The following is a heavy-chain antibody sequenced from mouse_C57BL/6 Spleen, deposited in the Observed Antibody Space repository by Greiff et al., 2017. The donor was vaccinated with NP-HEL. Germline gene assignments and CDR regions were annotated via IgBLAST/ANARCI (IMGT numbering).Heavy chain of an antibody. CDR3: ARVDYGSSYYFDY. V-gene: IGHV5-4*03. D-gene: IGHD1-1*01. J-gene: IGHJ2*01. CDR2: ISDGGSYT. Sequence: EVMLVESGGGLVKPGGSLKLSCAASGFTFSSYAMSWVRQTPEQRLEWVATISDGGSYTYYPDNVKGRFTISRDNAKNNLYLQMSHLKSEDTAMYYCARVDYGSSYYFDYWGQGTTLTVSS. CDR1: GFTFSSYA.